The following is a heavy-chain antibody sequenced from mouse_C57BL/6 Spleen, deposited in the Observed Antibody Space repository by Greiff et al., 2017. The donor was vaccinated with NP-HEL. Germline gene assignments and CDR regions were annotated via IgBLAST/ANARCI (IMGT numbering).Heavy chain of an antibody. Sequence: QVQLQQSGAELVKPGASVKLSCKASGYTFTSYWMHWVKQRPGQGLEWIGMIHPNSGSTNYNEKFKSKATLTVDKSSSTAYMQHSSLTSEDSAVYYCARSRDYFDYWGQGTTLTVSS. V-gene: IGHV1-64*01. J-gene: IGHJ2*01. CDR3: ARSRDYFDY. CDR2: IHPNSGST. CDR1: GYTFTSYW.